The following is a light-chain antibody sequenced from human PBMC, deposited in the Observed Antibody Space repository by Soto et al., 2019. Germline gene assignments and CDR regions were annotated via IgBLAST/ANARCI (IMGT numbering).Light chain of an antibody. Sequence: ALTQPASVFGSPGQSITISCTGTSXDVGGYNFASWYQQHPGKAPKLMIYEVSNRPSGVSNRFSGSKSGNTASLTISGLQPEDEADYYCSSYTTSSTVVFGTGTKVTVL. V-gene: IGLV2-14*03. CDR2: EVS. J-gene: IGLJ1*01. CDR1: SXDVGGYNF. CDR3: SSYTTSSTVV.